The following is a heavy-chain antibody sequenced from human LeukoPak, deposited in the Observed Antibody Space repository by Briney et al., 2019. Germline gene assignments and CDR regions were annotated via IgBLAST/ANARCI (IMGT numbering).Heavy chain of an antibody. CDR1: GGSISSSGYY. J-gene: IGHJ5*02. CDR2: VYYSGSS. V-gene: IGHV4-39*02. D-gene: IGHD3-16*01. CDR3: ARGGGTLNTETPFDP. Sequence: SETLSLTCTVSGGSISSSGYYWGWIRQPPGKGLEWIGNVYYSGSSYYSPSLKSRVTISVDTSNNHFSLKLSSVTAADTAVYYCARGGGTLNTETPFDPWGQGTLVTVSS.